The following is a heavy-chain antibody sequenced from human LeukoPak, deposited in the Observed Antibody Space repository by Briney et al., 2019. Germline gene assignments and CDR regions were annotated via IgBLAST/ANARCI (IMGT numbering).Heavy chain of an antibody. D-gene: IGHD6-19*01. Sequence: GGSLRLSCAASGFTFNEYWMHWVRQAPGRGLVWVSRIIGDGSNTNYADSVKGRFTISRDNAKNTLYLQMNSLRAEDTAVYYCAREDVDITVATSGAFDIWGQGTMVTVSS. J-gene: IGHJ3*02. CDR2: IIGDGSNT. V-gene: IGHV3-74*01. CDR3: AREDVDITVATSGAFDI. CDR1: GFTFNEYW.